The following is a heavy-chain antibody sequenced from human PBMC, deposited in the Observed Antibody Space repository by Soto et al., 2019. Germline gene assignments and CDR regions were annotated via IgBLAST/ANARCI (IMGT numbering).Heavy chain of an antibody. V-gene: IGHV2-5*02. J-gene: IGHJ4*02. Sequence: QITLKESGPTLVKPTQTLTLTCTFSGFSLSTSGVGVGWIRQPPGKALEWLAAIYWDDDKRYSPSLKSRLTITKYTSKIQVVLTMTNMDPVDTATYYCAHSRVAASTIDYWGQGTLVTVSS. CDR3: AHSRVAASTIDY. D-gene: IGHD1-26*01. CDR2: IYWDDDK. CDR1: GFSLSTSGVG.